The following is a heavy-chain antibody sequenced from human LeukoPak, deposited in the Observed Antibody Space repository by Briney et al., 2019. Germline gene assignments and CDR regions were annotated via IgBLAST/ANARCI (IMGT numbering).Heavy chain of an antibody. V-gene: IGHV3-66*01. CDR1: GFTVSSNY. CDR3: ARSSDGDYYYYFDY. Sequence: GGSLRLSCVASGFTVSSNYMSWVRQAPGKGLEWVSVIYSGGSTEFADSVKGRFTVSRDNSKNTLYLQMNSLRADDTAVYYCARSSDGDYYYYFDYWGQGTLVTVSS. J-gene: IGHJ4*02. D-gene: IGHD4-17*01. CDR2: IYSGGST.